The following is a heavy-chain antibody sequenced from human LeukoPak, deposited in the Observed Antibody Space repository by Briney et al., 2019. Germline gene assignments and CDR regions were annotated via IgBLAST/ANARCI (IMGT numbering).Heavy chain of an antibody. D-gene: IGHD4-11*01. J-gene: IGHJ3*02. CDR3: ASLTVDDAFDI. CDR2: IYYSGST. CDR1: GGSISSYY. Sequence: PSETLSLTCTVSGGSISSYYWSWIRQPPGKGLEWIGYIYYSGSTNYNPSLKSRVTISVDTSKNQFSLKLSSVTAADTAVYYCASLTVDDAFDIWGQGTMVTVSS. V-gene: IGHV4-59*01.